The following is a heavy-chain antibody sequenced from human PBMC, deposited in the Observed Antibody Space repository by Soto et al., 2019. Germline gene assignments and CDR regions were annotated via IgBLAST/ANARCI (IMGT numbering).Heavy chain of an antibody. Sequence: SDTLSLTCTVSGVSVSSGGNYWSWIRQHPGKGLEWIGYNYNSGSTYYNPSLRNQVTISVDTSKYQFSLKLSSVTAADTAVYYCARVGSYDFWSGYYLDYWGQGTLVTVS. D-gene: IGHD3-3*01. CDR2: NYNSGST. V-gene: IGHV4-31*01. CDR1: GVSVSSGGNY. CDR3: ARVGSYDFWSGYYLDY. J-gene: IGHJ4*02.